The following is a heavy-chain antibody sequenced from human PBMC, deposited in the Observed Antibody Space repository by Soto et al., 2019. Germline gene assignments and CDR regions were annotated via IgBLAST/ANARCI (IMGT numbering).Heavy chain of an antibody. CDR2: IIPILNSP. V-gene: IGHV1-69*01. D-gene: IGHD1-26*01. J-gene: IGHJ3*01. Sequence: RPGSXVKXSCXXXXGNRISHAXSWVRQAPGQGLEWMGGIIPILNSPNYAQKFQDRLTIIADASTSTTYMELSSLRSDDAAVYYCASRERVDAFEVWGQGTLVTVSS. CDR1: XGNRISHA. CDR3: ASRERVDAFEV.